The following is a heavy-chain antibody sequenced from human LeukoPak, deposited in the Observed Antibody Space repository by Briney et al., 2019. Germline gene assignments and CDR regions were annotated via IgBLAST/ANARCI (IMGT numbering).Heavy chain of an antibody. CDR1: GYTFTGYY. V-gene: IGHV1-2*02. CDR3: AREDRHMNWFDP. CDR2: INPNSDGT. Sequence: ASVKVSCKASGYTFTGYYMHWVRQAPGQGLEWMGWINPNSDGTNYAQKLQGRVTMTTDTSTSTAYMELRSLRSDDTAVYFCAREDRHMNWFDPWGQGTLVTVSS. J-gene: IGHJ5*02.